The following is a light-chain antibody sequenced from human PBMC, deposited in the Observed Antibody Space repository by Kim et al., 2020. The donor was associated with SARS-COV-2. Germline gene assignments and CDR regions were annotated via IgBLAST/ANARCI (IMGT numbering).Light chain of an antibody. Sequence: GQSITISCTGTSSDVGGYNFVSWYQQHPGKAPRLIIYDVTKRPSGVSNRFSGSKSGNTASLTISGLQTDDEADYFCSSFADSILFVFGTGTKVTVL. J-gene: IGLJ1*01. CDR2: DVT. V-gene: IGLV2-14*03. CDR3: SSFADSILFV. CDR1: SSDVGGYNF.